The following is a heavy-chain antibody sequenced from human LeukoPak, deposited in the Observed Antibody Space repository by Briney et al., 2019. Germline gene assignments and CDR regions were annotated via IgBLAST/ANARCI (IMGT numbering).Heavy chain of an antibody. CDR2: IKQDGSEK. V-gene: IGHV3-7*01. J-gene: IGHJ6*02. Sequence: GGSLRLSCAASGFTFSSYWMSWVRQAPGKGLEWVANIKQDGSEKYYVDSVKGRFTISRDNAKNSLYLQMNSLRAEDTAVYYCARTLMSSYYYYGMDVWGQGTTVTVSS. CDR1: GFTFSSYW. CDR3: ARTLMSSYYYYGMDV. D-gene: IGHD2-8*01.